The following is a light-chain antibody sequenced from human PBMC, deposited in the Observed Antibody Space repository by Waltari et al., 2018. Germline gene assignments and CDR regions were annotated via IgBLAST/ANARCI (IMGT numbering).Light chain of an antibody. Sequence: SYELTQPPSVSVSPGQTARNTCSGDALPKKYAYWYQPKSGQAPVLVIYEDSKRPSGIPERFSGSSSGTMATLTISGAQVEDEADYYCYSTDSSGNPLFGGGTKLTVL. V-gene: IGLV3-10*01. CDR1: ALPKKY. CDR3: YSTDSSGNPL. J-gene: IGLJ2*01. CDR2: EDS.